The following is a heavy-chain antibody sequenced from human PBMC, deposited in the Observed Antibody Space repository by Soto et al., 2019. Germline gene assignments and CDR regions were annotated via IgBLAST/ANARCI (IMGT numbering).Heavy chain of an antibody. CDR1: GFTFSSYA. J-gene: IGHJ3*02. CDR3: ARLTQYYGDYDDAFDI. CDR2: ISSNGGST. D-gene: IGHD4-17*01. V-gene: IGHV3-64*01. Sequence: GGSLRLSCAASGFTFSSYAMHWVRQAPGKGLEYVSAISSNGGSTYYANSVKGRFTISRDNSKKTLYLQMGSLRAEDMAVYYCARLTQYYGDYDDAFDIWGQGTMVTVSS.